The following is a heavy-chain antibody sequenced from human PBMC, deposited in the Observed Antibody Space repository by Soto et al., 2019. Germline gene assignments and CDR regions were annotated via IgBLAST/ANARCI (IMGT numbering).Heavy chain of an antibody. CDR2: ISESGGRK. D-gene: IGHD6-13*01. CDR1: GFTFSTFA. V-gene: IGHV3-23*01. Sequence: EVQLLESGGGLVQPGGSLRLSCAASGFTFSTFAMSWVRQAPGKGLDWVSTISESGGRKYYADSVKGRFTISRDNSKNTLYLQMDSLRAEDTAVYYCAKSRISWYASYFDYWGQGTLVTVSS. J-gene: IGHJ4*02. CDR3: AKSRISWYASYFDY.